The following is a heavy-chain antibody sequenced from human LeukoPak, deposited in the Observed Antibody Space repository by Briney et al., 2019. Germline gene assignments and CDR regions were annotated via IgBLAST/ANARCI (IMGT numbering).Heavy chain of an antibody. D-gene: IGHD5-12*01. V-gene: IGHV3-23*01. CDR1: GFTFSTYA. CDR3: AKTSRVNSAYDSPFDY. CDR2: VRGSGSDT. Sequence: GGSLRLSCAASGFTFSTYAMSWVRQAPGKGLEWVSAVRGSGSDTYYADSVKGRFTISRDNSKNTLHLQMSSLRAEDTAIYYCAKTSRVNSAYDSPFDYWGQGTLVTVSS. J-gene: IGHJ4*02.